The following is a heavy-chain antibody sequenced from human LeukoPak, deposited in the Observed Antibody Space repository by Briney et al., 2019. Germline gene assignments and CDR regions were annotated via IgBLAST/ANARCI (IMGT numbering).Heavy chain of an antibody. Sequence: SVKVSCKASGGTFSSYAISWVRQAPGQGLEWMGRIIPILGTANYAQKFQGRVTITTDESTSTAYMELSSLRSEDTAVYYCARAPYYYDSSGYYDYWGQGTLVTVSS. CDR3: ARAPYYYDSSGYYDY. J-gene: IGHJ4*02. CDR1: GGTFSSYA. D-gene: IGHD3-22*01. V-gene: IGHV1-69*11. CDR2: IIPILGTA.